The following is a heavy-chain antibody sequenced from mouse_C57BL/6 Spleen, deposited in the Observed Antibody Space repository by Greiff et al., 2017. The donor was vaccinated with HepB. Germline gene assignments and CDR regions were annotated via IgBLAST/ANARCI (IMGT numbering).Heavy chain of an antibody. D-gene: IGHD1-1*01. V-gene: IGHV10-1*01. CDR1: GFSFNTYA. Sequence: DVQLVESGGGLVQPKGSLKLSCAASGFSFNTYAMNWVRQAPGKGLEWVARIRSKSNNYATYYTDSVKDRFTISRDDSESMLYLQMNNLKTEDTAMYYCVRQFTTVVGDAMDYWGQGTSVTVSS. CDR2: IRSKSNNYAT. CDR3: VRQFTTVVGDAMDY. J-gene: IGHJ4*01.